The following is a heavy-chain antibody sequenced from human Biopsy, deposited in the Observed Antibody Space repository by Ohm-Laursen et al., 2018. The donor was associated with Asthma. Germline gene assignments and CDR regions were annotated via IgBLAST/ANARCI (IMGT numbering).Heavy chain of an antibody. Sequence: LSLTCAASGFTVSRDHMFWVRRAPGKGLEWVSVIYSGGTSHTADSVRGRFTISRDFSKNTLHLQMHSLRVEDTAVYYCARGDSSGWSHYYFDYWGQGTLVTVSS. J-gene: IGHJ4*02. D-gene: IGHD6-19*01. V-gene: IGHV3-53*01. CDR2: IYSGGTS. CDR1: GFTVSRDH. CDR3: ARGDSSGWSHYYFDY.